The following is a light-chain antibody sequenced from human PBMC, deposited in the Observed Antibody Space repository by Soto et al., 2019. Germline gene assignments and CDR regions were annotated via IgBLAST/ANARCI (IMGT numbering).Light chain of an antibody. CDR3: QQRSDWPPIT. CDR2: DAT. Sequence: EIVLTQSPATLSLPPGERSTLSCSSSQSISSYLAWYQQKPGQAPRLLIYDATNRATGIPARFSGSGSGTDFTLTISSLEPEDFAVYYCQQRSDWPPITFGQGTRLEIK. CDR1: QSISSY. J-gene: IGKJ5*01. V-gene: IGKV3-11*01.